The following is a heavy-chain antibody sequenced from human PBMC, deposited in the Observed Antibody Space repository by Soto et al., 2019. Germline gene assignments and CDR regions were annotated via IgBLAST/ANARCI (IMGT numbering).Heavy chain of an antibody. Sequence: GGSLRLSCAASGFTFSSYAMSWVRQAPGKGLEWVSAISGSGGSTYYADSVKGRFTISRDNSKNTLYLQMNSLRAEDTAVYYCSSYLLNIVVVPAATSDYWGQGTLVTVSS. CDR1: GFTFSSYA. CDR3: SSYLLNIVVVPAATSDY. D-gene: IGHD2-2*01. J-gene: IGHJ4*02. V-gene: IGHV3-23*01. CDR2: ISGSGGST.